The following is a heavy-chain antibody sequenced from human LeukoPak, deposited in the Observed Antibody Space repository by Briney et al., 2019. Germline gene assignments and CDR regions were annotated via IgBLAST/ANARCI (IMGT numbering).Heavy chain of an antibody. CDR1: GGSISSSSYY. J-gene: IGHJ6*03. CDR2: IYYSGST. V-gene: IGHV4-39*07. D-gene: IGHD3-10*01. Sequence: SETLSLTCTVSGGSISSSSYYWGWIRQPPGKGLEWIGSIYYSGSTYYNPSLKSRVTISVDTSKNQFSLKLSSFTAAATAVYYCATSPPFRGYYYYMDVWGKGTTVTVSS. CDR3: ATSPPFRGYYYYMDV.